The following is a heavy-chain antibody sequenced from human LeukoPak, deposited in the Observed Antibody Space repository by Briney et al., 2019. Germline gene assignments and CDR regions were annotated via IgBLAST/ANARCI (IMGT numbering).Heavy chain of an antibody. Sequence: AGRSLRLSCAASGFTFSSYAMHWVRQAPGKGLEWVAVISYDGSNKYYADSVKGRFTISRDNSKNTLYLQMNSLRAEDTAVYYCARGAGRDGYNLDYWGQGTLVTVSS. V-gene: IGHV3-30*04. CDR1: GFTFSSYA. D-gene: IGHD5-24*01. J-gene: IGHJ4*02. CDR2: ISYDGSNK. CDR3: ARGAGRDGYNLDY.